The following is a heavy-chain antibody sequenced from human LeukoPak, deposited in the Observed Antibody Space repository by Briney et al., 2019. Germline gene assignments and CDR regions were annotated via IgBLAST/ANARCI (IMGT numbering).Heavy chain of an antibody. CDR2: IWYDGSNK. V-gene: IGHV3-33*06. D-gene: IGHD3-10*01. CDR3: AKEGPGGYYYGSGRPKENAFDI. J-gene: IGHJ3*02. CDR1: GFTFSSYG. Sequence: GGSLRLSCAASGFTFSSYGMHWVRQAPGKGLEWVAVIWYDGSNKYYADSVKGRFTISRDNSKNTLYLQMNSLRAADTAVYYCAKEGPGGYYYGSGRPKENAFDIWGQGTMVTVSS.